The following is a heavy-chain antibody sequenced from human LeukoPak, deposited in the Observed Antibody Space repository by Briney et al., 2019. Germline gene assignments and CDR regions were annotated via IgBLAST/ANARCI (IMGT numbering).Heavy chain of an antibody. CDR2: INHSGST. CDR1: GGSFSGYY. J-gene: IGHJ3*02. V-gene: IGHV4-34*01. CDR3: ARTPSGFYDSSGYYPYAFDI. Sequence: SETLSLTCAVYGGSFSGYYWSWIRQPPGKGLEWIGEINHSGSTNYNPSLKSRVTISVDTSKNQFPLKLSSVTAADTAVYYCARTPSGFYDSSGYYPYAFDIWGQGTMVTVSS. D-gene: IGHD3-22*01.